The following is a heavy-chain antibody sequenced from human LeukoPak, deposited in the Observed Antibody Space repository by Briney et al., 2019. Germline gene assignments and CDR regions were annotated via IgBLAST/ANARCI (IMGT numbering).Heavy chain of an antibody. CDR2: ISSSGSTI. J-gene: IGHJ4*02. CDR3: AREVGRSSGWFDY. D-gene: IGHD6-19*01. V-gene: IGHV3-48*03. Sequence: GGSLRLSCAASGFTFSSYEMNWVRQAPGKGLDWVSYISSSGSTIYYADSVKGRFTISRDNAKNSLYLQMNSLRAEDTAVYYCAREVGRSSGWFDYWGQGTLVTVSS. CDR1: GFTFSSYE.